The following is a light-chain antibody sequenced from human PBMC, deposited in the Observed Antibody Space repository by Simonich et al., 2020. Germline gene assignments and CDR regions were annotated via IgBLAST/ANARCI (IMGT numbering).Light chain of an antibody. CDR1: QSVSSN. J-gene: IGKJ5*01. V-gene: IGKV3-15*01. Sequence: EIVMTQSPATLSVYPGERATLSCRASQSVSSNLAWYQQKPGQAPRLLIYGASTRATGIPARFSGSGSGTEFTLTISSLQAEDVAVYYCQQYYSTPITFGQGTRLEIK. CDR2: GAS. CDR3: QQYYSTPIT.